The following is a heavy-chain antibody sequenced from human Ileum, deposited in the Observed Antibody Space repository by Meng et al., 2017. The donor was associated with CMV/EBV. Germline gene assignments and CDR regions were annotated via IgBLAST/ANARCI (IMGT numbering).Heavy chain of an antibody. Sequence: GESLKISCAASGFTFIKYATSWVRQAPGKGLEWVSVIYTDDVKTYYADSMKGRFTISRDHSKNMLYLQMNSLRAEDTATYYCVKDDNDYMGEIGSWGQGTLVTVSS. D-gene: IGHD1-1*01. CDR3: VKDDNDYMGEIGS. CDR2: IYTDDVKT. V-gene: IGHV3-23*03. J-gene: IGHJ5*02. CDR1: GFTFIKYA.